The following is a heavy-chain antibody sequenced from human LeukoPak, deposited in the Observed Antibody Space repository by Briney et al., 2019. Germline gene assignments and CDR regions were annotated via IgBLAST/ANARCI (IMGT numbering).Heavy chain of an antibody. CDR2: IGSGSRT. Sequence: GESLQISCASSGFTFSSYGMTWVRPAPGKGLEWVSTIGSGSRTYYAESVKGRFTISRDNSNNTLYLQMSSLRVEDTAVYYCAKRVLSGNYPFDYWGQGTLVTVPS. V-gene: IGHV3-23*01. CDR1: GFTFSSYG. CDR3: AKRVLSGNYPFDY. J-gene: IGHJ4*02. D-gene: IGHD1-26*01.